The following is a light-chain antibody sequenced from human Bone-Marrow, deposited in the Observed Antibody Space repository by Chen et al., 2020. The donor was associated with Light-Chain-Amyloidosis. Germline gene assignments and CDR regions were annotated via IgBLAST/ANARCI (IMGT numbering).Light chain of an antibody. CDR3: QHRGGWPPLS. CDR2: DAS. CDR1: QTISTP. J-gene: IGKJ4*01. Sequence: EVVFTQSPATLSLSPGERATLSCSASQTISTPLVWYQQKPGQVPRLLIYDASTRATGIPARFSGSGSGTDFTLSISSLEAEDFAVYYCQHRGGWPPLSFGGGTKIEIK. V-gene: IGKV3-11*01.